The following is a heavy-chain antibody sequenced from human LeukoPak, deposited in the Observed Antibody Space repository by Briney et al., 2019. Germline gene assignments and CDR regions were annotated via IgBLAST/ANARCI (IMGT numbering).Heavy chain of an antibody. V-gene: IGHV3-21*01. CDR2: ISSSSSYI. CDR3: ARDLLVGASFDY. D-gene: IGHD1-26*01. Sequence: GGSLRLSCAASGFTFSSYNMNWVRQAPGKGLEWVSSISSSSSYIYYADSVKGGFTISRDNAKNSLYLQMKSLRAEDTAVYYCARDLLVGASFDYWGQGTLVTVSS. J-gene: IGHJ4*02. CDR1: GFTFSSYN.